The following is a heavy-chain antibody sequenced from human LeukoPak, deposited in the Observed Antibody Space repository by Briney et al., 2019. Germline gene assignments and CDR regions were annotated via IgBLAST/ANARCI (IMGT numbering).Heavy chain of an antibody. CDR2: IIPIFGTA. Sequence: ASVKVSCKASGGTFSSYAISWVRQAPGQGLEWMGRIIPIFGTANYAQKFQGRVTITTDESTSTAYMELSSLRPEDTAVYYCARDLQARRGYYYYYMDVWGKGTTVTVSS. V-gene: IGHV1-69*05. J-gene: IGHJ6*03. CDR3: ARDLQARRGYYYYYMDV. CDR1: GGTFSSYA. D-gene: IGHD6-6*01.